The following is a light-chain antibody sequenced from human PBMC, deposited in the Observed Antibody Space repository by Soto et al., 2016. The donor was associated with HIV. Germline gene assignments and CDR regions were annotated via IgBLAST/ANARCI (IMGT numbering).Light chain of an antibody. CDR2: KAS. CDR1: QAINNW. J-gene: IGKJ2*01. V-gene: IGKV1-5*03. CDR3: QQFGNKPYT. Sequence: DIQMTQSPSTLSASVGDTVTITCRASQAINNWLAWYQQKPGKAPKFLIYKASTLETGVPSRFSGSGSGTEFTLTISSLQPDDFATYYCQQFGNKPYTFGQGTKLEIK.